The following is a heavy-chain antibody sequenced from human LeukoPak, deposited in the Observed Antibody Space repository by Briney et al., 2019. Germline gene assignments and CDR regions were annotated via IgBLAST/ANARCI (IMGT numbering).Heavy chain of an antibody. D-gene: IGHD2-8*01. CDR2: IYYSGST. Sequence: PSETLSLTCTVSGGSISSGGYYWSWIRQHPGTGLEWIGYIYYSGSTYYNPSLKSRVTISVDTSKNQFSLKLSSVTAADTAVYYCARELGYCTNGVCYHPRWFDPWGQGTLVTVSS. CDR3: ARELGYCTNGVCYHPRWFDP. J-gene: IGHJ5*02. V-gene: IGHV4-31*03. CDR1: GGSISSGGYY.